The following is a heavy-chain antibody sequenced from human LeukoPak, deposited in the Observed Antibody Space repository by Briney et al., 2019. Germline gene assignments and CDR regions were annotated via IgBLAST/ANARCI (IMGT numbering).Heavy chain of an antibody. Sequence: GGSLRLSCAASGFTFSSYEMNWVRQAPGKGLEWLSYISSSGSTIYYADSVKGRFTISRDNPRNTLYLQMNSLRAEDTAVYYCAKDAAGPEYWGQGTLVTVSS. CDR3: AKDAAGPEY. CDR1: GFTFSSYE. D-gene: IGHD6-13*01. V-gene: IGHV3-48*03. CDR2: ISSSGSTI. J-gene: IGHJ4*02.